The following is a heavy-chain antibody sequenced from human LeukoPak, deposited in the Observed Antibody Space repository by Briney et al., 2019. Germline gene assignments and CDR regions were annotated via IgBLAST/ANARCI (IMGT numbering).Heavy chain of an antibody. CDR2: ISSSSSYI. Sequence: PGGSLRLSCAASGFTFSSYSMNWVRQAPGKGLEGVSSISSSSSYIYYADSVKGRFTISRDNAKNSLYLQMNSLRAEDTAVYYCARAQVPAASYNWFDPWGQGTLVTVSS. V-gene: IGHV3-21*01. CDR1: GFTFSSYS. CDR3: ARAQVPAASYNWFDP. D-gene: IGHD2-2*01. J-gene: IGHJ5*02.